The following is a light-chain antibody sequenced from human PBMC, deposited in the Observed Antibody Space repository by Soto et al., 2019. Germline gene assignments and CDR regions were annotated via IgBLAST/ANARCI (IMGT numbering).Light chain of an antibody. V-gene: IGLV2-14*03. J-gene: IGLJ2*01. Sequence: QSALTQPASVSGSPGQSITISCTGTSSDVGGYDYVSWYQHHPGKAPKLMIYDVTIRPSGVSNRFSGSKSGNTASLTISGLQAEDEADYFCSSYTCSSTLHVLFGGGTKLTVL. CDR3: SSYTCSSTLHVL. CDR2: DVT. CDR1: SSDVGGYDY.